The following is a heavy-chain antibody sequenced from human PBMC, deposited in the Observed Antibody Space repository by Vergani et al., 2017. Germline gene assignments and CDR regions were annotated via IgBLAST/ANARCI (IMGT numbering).Heavy chain of an antibody. CDR3: GRDPLWFGELAKTLDY. Sequence: VQLLQSGAEVKKPGSSVKVSCKASGDTFNNYAISWVRQAPGQGLEWMGRFIPIFGTANYAQKFQGRVTITADESTTTAYMELSSLRSGDTAMYDCGRDPLWFGELAKTLDYWGQETLVTVAS. CDR2: FIPIFGTA. J-gene: IGHJ4*02. CDR1: GDTFNNYA. V-gene: IGHV1-69*13. D-gene: IGHD3-10*01.